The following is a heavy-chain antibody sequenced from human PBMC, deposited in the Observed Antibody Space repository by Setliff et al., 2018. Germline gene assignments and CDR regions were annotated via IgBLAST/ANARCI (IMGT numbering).Heavy chain of an antibody. Sequence: GGSLRLSCAASGFTFSSYSMNWVRQAPGKGLEWVSSISSSSSYIYYADSVKGRFTISRDNAKNALYLQMNSLRAEDTAVYYCARESVAATYNWFDPWGQGTLVTVSS. CDR3: ARESVAATYNWFDP. J-gene: IGHJ5*02. CDR1: GFTFSSYS. CDR2: ISSSSSYI. V-gene: IGHV3-21*01. D-gene: IGHD2-15*01.